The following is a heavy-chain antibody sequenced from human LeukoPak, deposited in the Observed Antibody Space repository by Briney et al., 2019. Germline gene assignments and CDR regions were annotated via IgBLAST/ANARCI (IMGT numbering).Heavy chain of an antibody. CDR1: GYTFTNYY. D-gene: IGHD2-2*01. J-gene: IGHJ4*02. CDR3: ARDLPRGPANY. CDR2: INPNDGST. Sequence: ASVKVSCKASGYTFTNYYLHWVRQGPRQGLEWMGIINPNDGSTSYGQKFQGRVTMTRDTSTSTVYMDVSSLRSEDTAVYYCARDLPRGPANYWGQGTLVTVSS. V-gene: IGHV1-46*01.